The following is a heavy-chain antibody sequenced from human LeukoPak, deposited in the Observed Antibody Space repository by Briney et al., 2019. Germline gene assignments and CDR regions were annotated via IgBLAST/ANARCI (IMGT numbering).Heavy chain of an antibody. V-gene: IGHV5-51*01. D-gene: IGHD3-10*01. CDR3: AICTMVRGAITHFDY. CDR1: GYSFTSYW. J-gene: IGHJ4*02. Sequence: GESLKISCKGSGYSFTSYWIGWVRQMPGKGLEWMGIIYPGDSDTRYSPSFQGQVTISADKSISTAYLQWSSLKASDTAMYYCAICTMVRGAITHFDYWGQGTLVTVSS. CDR2: IYPGDSDT.